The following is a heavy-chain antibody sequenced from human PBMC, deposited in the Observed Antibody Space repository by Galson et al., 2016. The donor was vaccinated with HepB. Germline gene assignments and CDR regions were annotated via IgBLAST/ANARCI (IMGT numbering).Heavy chain of an antibody. CDR3: ARGPDHDFWNSYYDY. Sequence: SVKVSCKASGYTFTSYDINWVRQATGQGPEWMGWMNPNSGNTGYAQKFQGRVTMTRNTSISTVYMELSSLRSEDTAVYYCARGPDHDFWNSYYDYWGQGTLVTVSS. J-gene: IGHJ4*02. D-gene: IGHD3-3*01. CDR2: MNPNSGNT. CDR1: GYTFTSYD. V-gene: IGHV1-8*01.